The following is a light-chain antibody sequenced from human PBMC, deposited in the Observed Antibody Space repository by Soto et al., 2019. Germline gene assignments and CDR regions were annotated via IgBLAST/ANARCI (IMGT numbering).Light chain of an antibody. CDR3: QQYNSYST. V-gene: IGKV1-5*01. CDR2: VAS. CDR1: QSISTR. Sequence: DIQMTQSPSTLSASVGDRVTITCRASQSISTRLAWYQQKPGKAPKLLIYVASSLESGVPSRFSGSASGTEFTLTISSLQPDDFATYYCQQYNSYSTFGQGTKVDIK. J-gene: IGKJ1*01.